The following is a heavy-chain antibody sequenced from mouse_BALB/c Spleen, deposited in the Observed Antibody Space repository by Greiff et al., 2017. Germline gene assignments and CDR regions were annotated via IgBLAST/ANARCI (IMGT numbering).Heavy chain of an antibody. CDR2: IWRGGST. J-gene: IGHJ4*01. Sequence: QVQLQQSGPSLVQPSQSLSITCTVSGFSLTSYGVHWVRQSPGKGLEWLGVIWRGGSTDYNAAFMSRLSITKDNSKSQVFFKMNSLQADDTAIYYCAKWGITTGAMDYWGQGTSVTVSS. CDR3: AKWGITTGAMDY. V-gene: IGHV2-5-1*01. CDR1: GFSLTSYG. D-gene: IGHD2-4*01.